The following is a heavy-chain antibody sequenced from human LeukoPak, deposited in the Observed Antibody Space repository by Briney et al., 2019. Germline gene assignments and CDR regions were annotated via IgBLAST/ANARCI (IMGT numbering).Heavy chain of an antibody. CDR2: INHSGST. V-gene: IGHV4-34*01. Sequence: PSETLSLTCAVYGGSFSGYYWSWIRQPPGKGLEWIGEINHSGSTNYNPSLKSRVTISVDTSKNQFSLKLSSVTAADTAVYYCARIGGRYYDFWSGYYSFDYWGQGTLVTVSS. J-gene: IGHJ4*02. CDR3: ARIGGRYYDFWSGYYSFDY. D-gene: IGHD3-3*01. CDR1: GGSFSGYY.